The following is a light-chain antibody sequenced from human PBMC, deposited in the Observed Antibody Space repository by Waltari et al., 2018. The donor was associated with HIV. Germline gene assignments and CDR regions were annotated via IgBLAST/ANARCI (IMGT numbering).Light chain of an antibody. Sequence: EIVLTQSPGTLSLSPGARATLSCMASHNVGSNYLAWYQQRPGQTPRLLIYDASSRATGIPDRFSGSGSGTDFTLTITRLEPEDFAVYYCQQYGSSPLFTFGPGTKVDIK. CDR1: HNVGSNY. J-gene: IGKJ3*01. CDR2: DAS. CDR3: QQYGSSPLFT. V-gene: IGKV3-20*01.